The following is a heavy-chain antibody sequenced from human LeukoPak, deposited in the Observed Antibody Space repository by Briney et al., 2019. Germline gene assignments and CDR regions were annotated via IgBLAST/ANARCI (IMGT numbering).Heavy chain of an antibody. Sequence: GGSLRLSCAASGFTFSSYGMHWVRQAPGKGLEWVAFIRYDGSNKYYADSVKGRFTISRDNAKNSLYLQMSSLRAEDTAVYYCARTLFVRGVRAFDLWGQGTMVTVSS. CDR3: ARTLFVRGVRAFDL. V-gene: IGHV3-30*02. CDR2: IRYDGSNK. J-gene: IGHJ3*01. D-gene: IGHD3-10*02. CDR1: GFTFSSYG.